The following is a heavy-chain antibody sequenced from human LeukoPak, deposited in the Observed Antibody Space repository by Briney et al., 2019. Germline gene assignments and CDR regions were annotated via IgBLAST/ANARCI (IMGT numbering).Heavy chain of an antibody. Sequence: GGSLRLSCAASGFTFSSYAMSWVRQAPGKGLEWVSAISGSGGSTYYADSVKGRFTISRDNSKNTLYLQMNSLRAEDTAVYYCAKDLTRRYFDWLLTGYSDYWGQGTLVTVSS. CDR3: AKDLTRRYFDWLLTGYSDY. V-gene: IGHV3-23*01. J-gene: IGHJ4*02. CDR2: ISGSGGST. CDR1: GFTFSSYA. D-gene: IGHD3-9*01.